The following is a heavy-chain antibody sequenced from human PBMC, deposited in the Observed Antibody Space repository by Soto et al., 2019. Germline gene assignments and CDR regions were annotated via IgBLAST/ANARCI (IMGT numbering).Heavy chain of an antibody. CDR1: GGSISSGDYY. CDR2: IYYSGST. D-gene: IGHD3-22*01. CDR3: ARSPYYYDSSGQIDY. Sequence: QVQLQESGPGLVKPSQTLSLTCSVSGGSISSGDYYWSWIRQPPGKGLEWIGYIYYSGSTYYNPSLKSRVTISVDTSKNQFSLKLSSVTAADTAVYYCARSPYYYDSSGQIDYWGQGTLVTVSS. V-gene: IGHV4-30-4*01. J-gene: IGHJ4*02.